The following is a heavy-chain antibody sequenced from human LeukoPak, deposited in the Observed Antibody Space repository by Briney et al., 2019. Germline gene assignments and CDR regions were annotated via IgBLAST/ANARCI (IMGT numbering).Heavy chain of an antibody. V-gene: IGHV3-21*04. J-gene: IGHJ4*02. CDR1: GFTFSSYS. Sequence: GGSLRLSCAASGFTFSSYSMNWVRQAPGKGLEWVSSISSSSSYIYYADSVKGRFTISRDNSKNTLYLQMNSLRAEDTAVYYCASDTVVTRYFDYWGQGTLVTVSS. CDR3: ASDTVVTRYFDY. D-gene: IGHD4-23*01. CDR2: ISSSSSYI.